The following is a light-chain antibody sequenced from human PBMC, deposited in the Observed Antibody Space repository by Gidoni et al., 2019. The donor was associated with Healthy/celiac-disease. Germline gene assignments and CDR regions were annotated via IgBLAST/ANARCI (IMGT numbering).Light chain of an antibody. V-gene: IGKV3-11*01. Sequence: DIVLTQSPSTLSLSPGERATLSCRASQSVSSYLAWYQQKPGQAPRLLIYDASNRDTGIPARFSGSGSGTDFTLTISSLEPEDFAVYYCQQRSNWQGTFGGXTKVEIK. CDR2: DAS. CDR1: QSVSSY. CDR3: QQRSNWQGT. J-gene: IGKJ4*02.